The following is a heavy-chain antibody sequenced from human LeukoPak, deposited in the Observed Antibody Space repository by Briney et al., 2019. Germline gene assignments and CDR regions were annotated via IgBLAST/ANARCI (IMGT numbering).Heavy chain of an antibody. CDR2: INSNGGST. CDR3: ARESSVTNMDIGGF. Sequence: ASLKVSCKASGYLFTSYYMHWVRQAPGQGFEWMGIINSNGGSTNYPQKFQDRVIMTRDTSTSTVYMELGSLTSEDTAVYYCARESSVTNMDIGGFWGQGTPVTVSS. D-gene: IGHD4-23*01. J-gene: IGHJ4*02. V-gene: IGHV1-46*01. CDR1: GYLFTSYY.